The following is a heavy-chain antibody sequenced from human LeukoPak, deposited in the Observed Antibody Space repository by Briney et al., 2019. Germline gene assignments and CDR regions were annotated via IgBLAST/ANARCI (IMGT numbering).Heavy chain of an antibody. V-gene: IGHV4-34*01. J-gene: IGHJ4*02. D-gene: IGHD4-17*01. CDR3: ARELRFPPGD. CDR1: GGSFSGYY. CDR2: INHSGST. Sequence: SETLSLTCAVYGGSFSGYYWSWIRQPRGKGLEWIGEINHSGSTNYNPSLKSRVTISVDTSKNQFSLKLSSVTAADTAVYYCARELRFPPGDWGQGTLVTVSS.